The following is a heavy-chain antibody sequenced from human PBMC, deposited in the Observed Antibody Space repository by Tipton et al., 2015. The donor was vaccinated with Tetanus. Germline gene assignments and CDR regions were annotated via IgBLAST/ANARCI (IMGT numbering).Heavy chain of an antibody. Sequence: QLVQSGAEVKKPGSSVRVSCRASADTFSTYAITWVRQAPGQGLEWMGGIVPFLNTANYAQKFQDRVTIIADKSTGTAYMELSSLRSDDTAVYYCARDRDPDNSYYFFYGLDVWGQGTTVTVSS. CDR3: ARDRDPDNSYYFFYGLDV. CDR2: IVPFLNTA. CDR1: ADTFSTYA. V-gene: IGHV1-69*06. J-gene: IGHJ6*02. D-gene: IGHD2/OR15-2a*01.